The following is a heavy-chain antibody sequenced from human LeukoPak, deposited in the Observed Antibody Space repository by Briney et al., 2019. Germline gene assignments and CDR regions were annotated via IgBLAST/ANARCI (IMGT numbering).Heavy chain of an antibody. J-gene: IGHJ4*02. V-gene: IGHV1-18*01. D-gene: IGHD1-20*01. CDR2: ISAYNGNT. Sequence: ASVKVSCKASGYTFTSYGISWVRQAPGQGLEWMGWISAYNGNTNYAQKLQGRVTMTTDTSTSTAYMELRSLRSDDTAVYYCARPQRYNWNDLHYFDYWGQGTLVTVSS. CDR1: GYTFTSYG. CDR3: ARPQRYNWNDLHYFDY.